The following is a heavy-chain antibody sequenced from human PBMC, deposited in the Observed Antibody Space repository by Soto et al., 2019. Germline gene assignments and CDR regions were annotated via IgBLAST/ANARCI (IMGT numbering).Heavy chain of an antibody. Sequence: SETLSLTCTVSGGSISSYYWSWIRQPPGKGLEWIGYIYYSGSTNYNPSLKSRVTISVDTSKNQFSLKLSSVTAADTAVYYCARSYYYDSSGYSMDVWGQGTTVTVSS. J-gene: IGHJ6*02. D-gene: IGHD3-22*01. CDR3: ARSYYYDSSGYSMDV. CDR1: GGSISSYY. V-gene: IGHV4-59*01. CDR2: IYYSGST.